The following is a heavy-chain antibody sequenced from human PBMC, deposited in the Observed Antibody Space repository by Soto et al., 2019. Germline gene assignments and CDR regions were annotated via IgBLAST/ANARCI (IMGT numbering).Heavy chain of an antibody. CDR2: ISYDGDNE. J-gene: IGHJ6*01. CDR1: GFLFTSYA. Sequence: QVQLVESGGGVVQPGRSLRLSCAASGFLFTSYAMHWVRQSPGKGLEWVAAISYDGDNEYYADSVKGRFSISRDNSEYMLYLQMNSLIADDAAVCYCARGEAVAVFYYFVRDVWGQGTTVTVSS. V-gene: IGHV3-30-3*01. CDR3: ARGEAVAVFYYFVRDV. D-gene: IGHD6-19*01.